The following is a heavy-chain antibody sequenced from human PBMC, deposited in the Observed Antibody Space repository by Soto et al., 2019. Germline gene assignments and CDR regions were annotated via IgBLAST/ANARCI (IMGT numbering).Heavy chain of an antibody. J-gene: IGHJ5*02. CDR3: ARDLNLGGGSGSYYMGWFDP. Sequence: ASMQVSCKASGYTFTSYYMHWVRQAPGQGLEWMGIINPSGGSTSYAQKFQGRVTMTRDTSTSTVYMELSSLRSEDTAVYYCARDLNLGGGSGSYYMGWFDPWG. D-gene: IGHD3-10*01. CDR1: GYTFTSYY. V-gene: IGHV1-46*01. CDR2: INPSGGST.